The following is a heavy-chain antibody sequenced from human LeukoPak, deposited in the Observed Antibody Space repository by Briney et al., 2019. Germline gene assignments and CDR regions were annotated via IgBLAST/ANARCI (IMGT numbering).Heavy chain of an antibody. CDR2: IYYSGST. D-gene: IGHD6-13*01. CDR3: ARSSSWYIPLDY. V-gene: IGHV4-39*01. Sequence: SETLSLTCTVSGGSISSSSYYWGWIRQPPGKGLEWIGNIYYSGSTYYNPSLKSRVTISVDTSKNQFSLKLSSVTAADTAVYYCARSSSWYIPLDYWGQGALVTVSS. J-gene: IGHJ4*02. CDR1: GGSISSSSYY.